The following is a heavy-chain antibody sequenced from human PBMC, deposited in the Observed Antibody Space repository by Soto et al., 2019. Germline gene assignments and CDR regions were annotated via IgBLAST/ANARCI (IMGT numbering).Heavy chain of an antibody. V-gene: IGHV3-49*04. CDR2: IRSKTYGGTT. CDR1: GFSFGDYA. D-gene: IGHD6-13*01. J-gene: IGHJ4*02. CDR3: TRVAAAGTLGY. Sequence: GGSLRLSCTASGFSFGDYAMTWVRQAPGKGLEWVSFIRSKTYGGTTEYAASVKGRFTISRDDSKSIAYLQMNSLKTEDTAVYYCTRVAAAGTLGYWGQGTLVTVSS.